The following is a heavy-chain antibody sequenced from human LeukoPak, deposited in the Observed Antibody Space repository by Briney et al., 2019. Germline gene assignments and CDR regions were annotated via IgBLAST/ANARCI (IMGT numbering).Heavy chain of an antibody. CDR1: GFTFSSYW. V-gene: IGHV3-7*03. Sequence: GGSLRLSCAASGFTFSSYWMSWVRQAPGKGLEWVANIKQDGSEKYYVDSVKGRFTISRDNAKNSLYLQMNSLRAEDTAVYYCARDSVGGKWLQFYYFNYWGQGSLVTVSS. D-gene: IGHD5-24*01. CDR2: IKQDGSEK. CDR3: ARDSVGGKWLQFYYFNY. J-gene: IGHJ4*02.